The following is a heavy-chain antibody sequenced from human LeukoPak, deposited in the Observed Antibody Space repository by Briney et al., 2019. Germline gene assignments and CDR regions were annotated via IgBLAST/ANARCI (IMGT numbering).Heavy chain of an antibody. CDR1: GFTFSSYE. CDR2: ISSGGSTI. V-gene: IGHV3-48*03. J-gene: IGHJ5*01. Sequence: GGSLRLSCAAPGFTFSSYEMNWVRQAPGKGLEWLSYISSGGSTIYYADSVKGRFTISRDNPKNSLYMQMNSLRAEDTAFYYCARGWFDSWGQGTLVTVSS. CDR3: ARGWFDS.